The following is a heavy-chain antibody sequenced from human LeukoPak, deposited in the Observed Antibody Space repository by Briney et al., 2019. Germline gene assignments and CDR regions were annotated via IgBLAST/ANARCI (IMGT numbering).Heavy chain of an antibody. CDR3: ARGVGYSGYDSEENDNWFDP. Sequence: SETLSLTCTVSGGSISSSSYYWGWIRQPPGKGLEWIGTISYSGSTYYNPSLKSRVTISVDTSKNQFSLKLSSVTAADTAVYYCARGVGYSGYDSEENDNWFDPWGQGTLVTVSS. CDR2: ISYSGST. D-gene: IGHD5-12*01. CDR1: GGSISSSSYY. J-gene: IGHJ5*02. V-gene: IGHV4-39*07.